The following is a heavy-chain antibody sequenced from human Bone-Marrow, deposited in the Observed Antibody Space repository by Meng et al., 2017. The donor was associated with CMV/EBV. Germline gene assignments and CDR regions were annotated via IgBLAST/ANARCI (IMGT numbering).Heavy chain of an antibody. J-gene: IGHJ4*02. Sequence: GESLKISCKASGGTFSSYAISWVRQAPGQGLEWMGWINPNSGGTNYAQKFQGRVTMTRDTSISTAYMELSRLRSDDTAVYYCARELWDLGYCSSTSCRGGTGVDYWGQGTLVTVSS. D-gene: IGHD2-2*01. CDR2: INPNSGGT. CDR1: GGTFSSYA. CDR3: ARELWDLGYCSSTSCRGGTGVDY. V-gene: IGHV1-2*02.